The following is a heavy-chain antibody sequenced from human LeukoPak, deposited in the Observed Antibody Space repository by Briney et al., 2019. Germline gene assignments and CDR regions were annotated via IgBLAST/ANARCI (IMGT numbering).Heavy chain of an antibody. Sequence: GGSLRLSCAASGFTFSSYEMNWVRQAPGKGLDWVSYISSSGSTIYYADSVKGRFTISRDIAKNSLYLQMNSLRAEDTAVYYCARDCSGGSCYVGYYYYMDVWGKGTTVTVSS. CDR2: ISSSGSTI. CDR1: GFTFSSYE. V-gene: IGHV3-48*03. J-gene: IGHJ6*03. CDR3: ARDCSGGSCYVGYYYYMDV. D-gene: IGHD2-15*01.